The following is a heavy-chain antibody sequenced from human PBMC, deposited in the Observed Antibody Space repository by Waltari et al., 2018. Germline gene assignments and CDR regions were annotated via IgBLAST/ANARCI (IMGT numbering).Heavy chain of an antibody. CDR3: ARDPGGRYYFDY. CDR1: GFTVRSTY. D-gene: IGHD1-26*01. J-gene: IGHJ4*02. Sequence: EVQLVESGGGLIQPGGSLRLSCAAPGFTVRSTYMSWVRQAPGKGLEWVSVIYSGGNTYYADSVKGRFTISRDNSKNTLYLQMNSLRADDTAVYYCARDPGGRYYFDYWGQGPLVTVSS. V-gene: IGHV3-53*01. CDR2: IYSGGNT.